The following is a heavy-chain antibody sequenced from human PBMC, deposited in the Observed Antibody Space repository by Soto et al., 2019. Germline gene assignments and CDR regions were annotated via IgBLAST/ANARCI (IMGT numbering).Heavy chain of an antibody. V-gene: IGHV3-30*18. CDR3: AKGEVSGDTLGY. J-gene: IGHJ4*02. Sequence: QVQLVESGGGVVQPGRSLRLSCAASGFTFSSYGMHWVRQAPGKGLEWVAVISYDGSNKYYADSVKGRFTISRDNSKNTLYLQMNSLRAEDTAVYYCAKGEVSGDTLGYWGQGTLVTVSS. CDR2: ISYDGSNK. CDR1: GFTFSSYG. D-gene: IGHD4-17*01.